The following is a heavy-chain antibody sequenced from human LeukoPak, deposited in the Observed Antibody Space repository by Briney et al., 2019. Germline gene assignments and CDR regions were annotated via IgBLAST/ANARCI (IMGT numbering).Heavy chain of an antibody. CDR3: ARVKRYCSGGSCSGYYFDY. V-gene: IGHV4-59*12. CDR2: IYYSGST. J-gene: IGHJ4*02. CDR1: GGSISSYY. D-gene: IGHD2-15*01. Sequence: SETLSLTCTVSGGSISSYYWSWIRQPPGKGLEWIGYIYYSGSTNYNPSLKSRVTISVDTSKNQFSLKLSSVTAADTAVYYCARVKRYCSGGSCSGYYFDYWGQGTLVTVSS.